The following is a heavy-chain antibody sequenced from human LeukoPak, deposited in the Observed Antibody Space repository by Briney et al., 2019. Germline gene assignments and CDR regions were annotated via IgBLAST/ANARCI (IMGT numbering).Heavy chain of an antibody. CDR2: IGTAGDT. CDR1: GFTFSSYD. V-gene: IGHV3-13*01. CDR3: ARALPRRFGSAWDY. Sequence: GGFLRLSCAASGFTFSSYDMHWVRQATGKGLEWVSAIGTAGDTYYPGSVKGRFTISRENAKNSLYLQMNSLRAGDTAVYYCARALPRRFGSAWDYWGQGTLVTVSS. D-gene: IGHD3-10*01. J-gene: IGHJ4*02.